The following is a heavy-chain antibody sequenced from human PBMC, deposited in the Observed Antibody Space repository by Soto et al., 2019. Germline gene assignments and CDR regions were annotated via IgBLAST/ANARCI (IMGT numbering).Heavy chain of an antibody. CDR1: GGSISSGGYY. Sequence: QVPLQESGPGLVKPSQTLSLTCTVSGGSISSGGYYWSWIRQHPGKGLEWIGYIYYSGSTYYNPSLKRRVTISVDTSKNQFSLKLSSVTAADTAVYYCATAQMNSYYYGMDVWGQGTTVTVSS. V-gene: IGHV4-31*03. CDR3: ATAQMNSYYYGMDV. CDR2: IYYSGST. J-gene: IGHJ6*02.